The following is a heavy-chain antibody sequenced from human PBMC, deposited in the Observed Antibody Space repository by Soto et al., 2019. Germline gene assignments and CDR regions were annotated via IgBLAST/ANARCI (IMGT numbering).Heavy chain of an antibody. J-gene: IGHJ4*02. Sequence: QLQLQESGSGLVKPSQTLSLTCAVSGGSISSGGYSWSWMRQPPGKGLEGIGYIYHSGSTYYNPSLKSRVTISVHRAKNQFSLKLSSVTAADTAVYYCASSHAGAHITAAVHWGQGTLVTVSS. CDR1: GGSISSGGYS. CDR3: ASSHAGAHITAAVH. D-gene: IGHD6-13*01. V-gene: IGHV4-30-2*01. CDR2: IYHSGST.